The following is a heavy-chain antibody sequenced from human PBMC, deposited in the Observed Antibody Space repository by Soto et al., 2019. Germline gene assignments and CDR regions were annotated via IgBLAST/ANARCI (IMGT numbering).Heavy chain of an antibody. V-gene: IGHV4-34*01. CDR1: SGSFSGYY. CDR2: INHSGST. J-gene: IGHJ5*01. CDR3: ARSIDS. Sequence: SETLSLTCAVYSGSFSGYYWSWIRQPPGKGLEWIGEINHSGSTNYNPSLKSRVTISVDTSKNQFSLKLSSVTAADTAVYYCARSIDSWGQGTLVTVSS.